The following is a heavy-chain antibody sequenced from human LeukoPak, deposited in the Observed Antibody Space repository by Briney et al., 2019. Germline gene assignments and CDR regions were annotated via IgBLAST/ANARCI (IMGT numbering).Heavy chain of an antibody. CDR2: INTNTGNP. D-gene: IGHD3-10*01. Sequence: AASVKVSCKASGYTFTSYAMNWVRQAPGQGLEWMGWINTNTGNPTYAQGFTGRFVFSLDTSVSTAYLQISSLKAEDTAVYYCARDLMVRGVIAADAFDIWGQGTMVTVSS. V-gene: IGHV7-4-1*02. CDR1: GYTFTSYA. CDR3: ARDLMVRGVIAADAFDI. J-gene: IGHJ3*02.